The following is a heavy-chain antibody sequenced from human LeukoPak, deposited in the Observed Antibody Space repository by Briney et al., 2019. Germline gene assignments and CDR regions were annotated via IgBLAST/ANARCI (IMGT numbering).Heavy chain of an antibody. J-gene: IGHJ4*02. CDR3: ARVLALDY. CDR2: ISSSGSTI. CDR1: GFTVSSYE. V-gene: IGHV3-48*03. Sequence: GGSLRLSCAASGFTVSSYEMNWVSQARGKGLEWVSYISSSGSTIYYADSVKGRFTISRDNAKNSLYLQMNSLRAEDTAVYYCARVLALDYWGQGTLVTVSS.